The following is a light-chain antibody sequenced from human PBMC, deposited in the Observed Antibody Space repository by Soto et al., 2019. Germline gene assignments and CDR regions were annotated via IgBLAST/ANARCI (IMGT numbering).Light chain of an antibody. CDR1: SSNIGTNY. V-gene: IGLV1-47*01. CDR3: ATWDDRLGVV. CDR2: RND. J-gene: IGLJ2*01. Sequence: QSVLTQPPSTSVTPGQKVTISCSGSSSNIGTNYVYWYQQLPGTAPKLLIYRNDQRPSGVPDRFSGSKSGTSASLAISGLRSEDEATYYCATWDDRLGVVFGGGTKLTVL.